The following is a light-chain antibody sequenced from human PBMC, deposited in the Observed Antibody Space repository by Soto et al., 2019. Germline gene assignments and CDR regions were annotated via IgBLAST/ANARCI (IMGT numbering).Light chain of an antibody. CDR3: QGRCYPPAT. CDR2: DAS. CDR1: QYISSF. V-gene: IGKV3-11*01. Sequence: EIVLTQSPPTLSVSAGERATHSCRASQYISSFLAWYQQKAGQAPRLLIYDASQRATGIPACFSCSGATTDFTLTISCLHAEYSALYCYQGRCYPPATFGQGTKVDIK. J-gene: IGKJ1*01.